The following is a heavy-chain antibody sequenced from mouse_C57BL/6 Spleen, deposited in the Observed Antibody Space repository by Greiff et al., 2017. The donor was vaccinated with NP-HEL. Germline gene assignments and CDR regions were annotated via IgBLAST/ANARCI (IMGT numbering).Heavy chain of an antibody. J-gene: IGHJ3*01. D-gene: IGHD1-1*01. Sequence: DVKLVESGGGLVKPGGSLKLSCAASGFTFSDYGMHWVRQAPEKGLEWVAYISSGSSTIYYADTVKGRFTISRDNAKNTLFLQMTSLRSEDTAMYYCAGSSYRFAYWGQGTLVTVSA. CDR3: AGSSYRFAY. CDR1: GFTFSDYG. CDR2: ISSGSSTI. V-gene: IGHV5-17*01.